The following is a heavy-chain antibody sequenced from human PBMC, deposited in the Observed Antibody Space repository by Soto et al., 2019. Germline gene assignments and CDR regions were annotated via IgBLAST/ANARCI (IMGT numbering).Heavy chain of an antibody. J-gene: IGHJ6*02. CDR2: IYYSGST. CDR3: ARDLSSSWGAYYYYYGMDV. D-gene: IGHD6-13*01. V-gene: IGHV4-59*12. Sequence: SETLSLTCTVSGGSISSYYWSWIRQPPGKGLEWIGYIYYSGSTNYNPSLKSRVTISVDTSKNQFSLKLSSVTAADTAVYYCARDLSSSWGAYYYYYGMDVWGQGTTVTVSS. CDR1: GGSISSYY.